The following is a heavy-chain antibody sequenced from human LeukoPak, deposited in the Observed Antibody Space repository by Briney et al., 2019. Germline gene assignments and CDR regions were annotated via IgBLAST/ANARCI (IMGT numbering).Heavy chain of an antibody. CDR2: ISGSGSST. CDR3: ARAAAGREGRGCFDY. V-gene: IGHV3-23*01. D-gene: IGHD6-13*01. J-gene: IGHJ4*02. CDR1: GFTFSRYA. Sequence: GGSLRLSCAASGFTFSRYAMSWVRQAPGKGLEWVSAISGSGSSTYYADSVKGRFTISRDNSKNTLYLQMNSLRAEDTAVYYCARAAAGREGRGCFDYWGRGTLVTVSS.